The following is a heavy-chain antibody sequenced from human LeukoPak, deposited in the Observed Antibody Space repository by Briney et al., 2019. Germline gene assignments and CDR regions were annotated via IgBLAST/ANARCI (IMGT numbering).Heavy chain of an antibody. Sequence: SETLSLTCTVSGGSVSNSYYWGWLRQPPGKGLEWIGEINHSGSTNYNPSLKSRVTISVDTSKNQFSLKLSSVTAADTAVYYCATGRIFGVVTQYYFDYWGQGTLVTVSS. D-gene: IGHD3-3*01. J-gene: IGHJ4*02. CDR2: INHSGST. CDR1: GGSVSNSYY. CDR3: ATGRIFGVVTQYYFDY. V-gene: IGHV4-34*01.